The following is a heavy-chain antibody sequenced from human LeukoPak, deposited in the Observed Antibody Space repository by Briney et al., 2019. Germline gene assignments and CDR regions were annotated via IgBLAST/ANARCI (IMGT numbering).Heavy chain of an antibody. CDR1: GGSINSGTYY. CDR3: ARGRFIWGTYLLFDS. D-gene: IGHD3-16*02. Sequence: SETLSLTCTVSGGSINSGTYYWGFIRQPPGKGLEWIGTIYYSGTTYNNPSLKSRATISLDTSKNQFSLNLTSVTAADTAFYYCARGRFIWGTYLLFDSWGQGTLVTVSS. V-gene: IGHV4-39*07. CDR2: IYYSGTT. J-gene: IGHJ4*02.